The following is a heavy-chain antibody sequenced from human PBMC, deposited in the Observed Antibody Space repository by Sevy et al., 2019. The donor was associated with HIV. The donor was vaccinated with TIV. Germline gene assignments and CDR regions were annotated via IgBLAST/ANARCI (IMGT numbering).Heavy chain of an antibody. CDR3: ARLGVYSYDSSGYYTRGNAFDI. V-gene: IGHV3-53*01. D-gene: IGHD3-22*01. J-gene: IGHJ3*02. Sequence: GGSLRLSCAASGFSVSNSYMSWVRQAPGKGLQWVSVIYSGDSTYYTDSVKGGFTISRDNSKNTLYLQMNSPRAEDTPVYYCARLGVYSYDSSGYYTRGNAFDIWGQGTLVTVSS. CDR1: GFSVSNSY. CDR2: IYSGDST.